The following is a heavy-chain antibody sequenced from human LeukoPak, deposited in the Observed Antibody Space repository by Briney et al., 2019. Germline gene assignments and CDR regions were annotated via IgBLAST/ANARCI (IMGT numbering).Heavy chain of an antibody. Sequence: ASVKVSCKASGYTFTNYGINWVRQAPGQGLEWMGWISAYNGNTNYPQKLQDRVTMTTDTSTSTAYMELRSLRSDDTAVYYCARESLRLRLFDYWGQGTLVTVSS. D-gene: IGHD4-17*01. CDR3: ARESLRLRLFDY. CDR2: ISAYNGNT. V-gene: IGHV1-18*01. CDR1: GYTFTNYG. J-gene: IGHJ4*02.